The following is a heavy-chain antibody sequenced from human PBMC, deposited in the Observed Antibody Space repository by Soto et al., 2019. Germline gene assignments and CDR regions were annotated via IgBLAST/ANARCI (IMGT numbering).Heavy chain of an antibody. J-gene: IGHJ4*02. V-gene: IGHV1-69*01. CDR3: ARASDHSAYYY. CDR1: GGAFKNYA. CDR2: ILPVFDEL. Sequence: QVQLVQSESEVKKPGSSVRVSCKVSGGAFKNYAISWVRQAPGQGLEWVGGILPVFDELNYAPTLQGRVPSTAEEATSTGHLALGSLTSEDRAVYFCARASDHSAYYYWGQGTLVTVSS. D-gene: IGHD3-22*01.